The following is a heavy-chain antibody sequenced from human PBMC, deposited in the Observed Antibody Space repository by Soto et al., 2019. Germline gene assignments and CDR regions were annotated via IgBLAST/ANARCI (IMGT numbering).Heavy chain of an antibody. Sequence: ASVKVSCKVSGYTLTELSMHWVRQAPGKGLEWMGGFDPEDGETIYAQKFQGRVTMTEDTSTDTAYMELSSLRSEDTAVYYCATRGWLLPRAAFDIWGQGTMVTV. J-gene: IGHJ3*02. V-gene: IGHV1-24*01. CDR3: ATRGWLLPRAAFDI. CDR2: FDPEDGET. D-gene: IGHD3-22*01. CDR1: GYTLTELS.